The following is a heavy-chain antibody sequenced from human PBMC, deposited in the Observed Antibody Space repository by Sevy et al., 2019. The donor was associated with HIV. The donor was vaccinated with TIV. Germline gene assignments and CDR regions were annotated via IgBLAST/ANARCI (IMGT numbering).Heavy chain of an antibody. J-gene: IGHJ4*02. V-gene: IGHV3-23*01. CDR1: GFTSSSYA. CDR3: ARDRATSATGTLFDY. CDR2: LSDSGVST. D-gene: IGHD3-9*01. Sequence: GESLKISCAASGFTSSSYAMSWVRQPPGRGLEWVSTLSDSGVSTYYADSVKGRFTISRDNSKNILYLPMNSLRAEDTAVYYCARDRATSATGTLFDYWGQGTLVTVSS.